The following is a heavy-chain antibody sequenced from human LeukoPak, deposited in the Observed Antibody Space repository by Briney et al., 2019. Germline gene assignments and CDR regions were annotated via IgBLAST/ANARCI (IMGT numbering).Heavy chain of an antibody. CDR3: ARDQGFGELFDAFDI. CDR2: INAGNGNT. CDR1: GYTFTSYA. V-gene: IGHV1-3*01. Sequence: GASVKVSCKASGYTFTSYAMHWVRQAPGQRLEWMGWINAGNGNTKYSQKFQGRVTITRDTSASTAYMELSSLGSEDTAVYYCARDQGFGELFDAFDIWGQGTMVTVSS. J-gene: IGHJ3*02. D-gene: IGHD3-10*01.